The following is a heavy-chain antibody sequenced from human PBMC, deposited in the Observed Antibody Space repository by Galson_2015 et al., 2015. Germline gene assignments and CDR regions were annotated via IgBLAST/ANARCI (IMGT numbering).Heavy chain of an antibody. Sequence: LVKPTQPLTLSCSFSGFSLRTSGVGVGWTRQPPGKALEWLELLYWNDDNNFSPSLKSRLTITKDTSKNQVVLTMTNMDPVDPATDCCAHRTRVYNLDYWGQGTLVTVSS. CDR3: AHRTRVYNLDY. J-gene: IGHJ4*02. CDR1: GFSLRTSGVG. CDR2: LYWNDDN. V-gene: IGHV2-5*01. D-gene: IGHD5/OR15-5a*01.